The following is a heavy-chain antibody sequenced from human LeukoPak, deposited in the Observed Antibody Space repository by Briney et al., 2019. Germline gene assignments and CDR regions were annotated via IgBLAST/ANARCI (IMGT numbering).Heavy chain of an antibody. J-gene: IGHJ4*02. CDR3: ARDPNWGSPSGYFDY. D-gene: IGHD7-27*01. V-gene: IGHV3-7*03. Sequence: GGSLRLSCVASGFSFSSYWMSWVRQAPGKGLEWVSNIKEDGREKYYVDSVKGRFTISRDNPKNSLYLQMNSLRAEDTVVYYCARDPNWGSPSGYFDYWGQGTLVTVSS. CDR1: GFSFSSYW. CDR2: IKEDGREK.